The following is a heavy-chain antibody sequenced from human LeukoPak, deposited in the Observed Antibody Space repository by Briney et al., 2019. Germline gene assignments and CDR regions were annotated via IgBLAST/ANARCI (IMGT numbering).Heavy chain of an antibody. CDR1: DYTFITYG. CDR3: ARVMHWDKPMARGRGMDV. V-gene: IGHV1-18*01. J-gene: IGHJ6*02. CDR2: ISPYNGNT. D-gene: IGHD5-18*01. Sequence: ASVKVSCKASDYTFITYGIAWVRQAPGQGLEWMGWISPYNGNTNYAQKFQGRVTVTTDTSMSTAYMELRSLRSDDTALYYCARVMHWDKPMARGRGMDVWGQGTTVTVSS.